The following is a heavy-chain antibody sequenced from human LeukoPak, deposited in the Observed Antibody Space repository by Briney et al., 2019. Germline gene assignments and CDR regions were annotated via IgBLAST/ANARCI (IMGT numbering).Heavy chain of an antibody. Sequence: SETLSLTCAVYGGSFSGYYWSWIRQPPGKGLEWIGEINHSGSTNYNPSLKSRVTISVDTSKKQFSLKLSSVTDADTAVYYCARRARDWYSPIEYWGPGTLVTVSS. CDR1: GGSFSGYY. CDR2: INHSGST. V-gene: IGHV4-34*01. D-gene: IGHD2-21*02. CDR3: ARRARDWYSPIEY. J-gene: IGHJ4*02.